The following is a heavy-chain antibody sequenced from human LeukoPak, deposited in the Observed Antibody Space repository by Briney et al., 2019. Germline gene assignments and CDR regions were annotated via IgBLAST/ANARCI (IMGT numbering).Heavy chain of an antibody. V-gene: IGHV4-39*01. CDR1: GGSISSSSYX. J-gene: IGHJ4*02. D-gene: IGHD5-24*01. Sequence: SETLSLTCTVSGGSISSSSYXWGXXRQPXXXXLEWIGSIYYSGSTYYNPSLKSRVTISVXTXKNQFSLKLSSVTAADTAVYYCARRPATLSFDYWGQGTLVTVSS. CDR2: IYYSGST. CDR3: ARRPATLSFDY.